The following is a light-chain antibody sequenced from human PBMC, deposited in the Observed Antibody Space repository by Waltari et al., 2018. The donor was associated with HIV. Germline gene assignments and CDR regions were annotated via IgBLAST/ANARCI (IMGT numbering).Light chain of an antibody. CDR1: SSDISTYDF. CDR2: DVT. CDR3: SSYTTSNTVV. V-gene: IGLV2-14*03. Sequence: QSALTQPASVSGSPGQSITISCSGTSSDISTYDFVSWYQKHPAKAPKLLIYDVTARPSGVSRRFSGSKSGSTASLTISSIQADDEAEYYCSSYTTSNTVVFGPGTKLSVL. J-gene: IGLJ2*01.